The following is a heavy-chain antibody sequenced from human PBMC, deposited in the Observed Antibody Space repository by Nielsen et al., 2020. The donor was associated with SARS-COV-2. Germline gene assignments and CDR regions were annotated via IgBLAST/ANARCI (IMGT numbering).Heavy chain of an antibody. V-gene: IGHV3-9*01. CDR1: GFTFDDYA. CDR3: ASLGGSSWYFDY. D-gene: IGHD6-13*01. J-gene: IGHJ4*02. Sequence: GGSLRLSCAASGFTFDDYAMHWVRQAPGKGLEWVSSISWNSGIIGYGESVKGRFTISRDNTKNSLYLQMNSLRAEDTAVYYCASLGGSSWYFDYWGQGTLVTVSS. CDR2: ISWNSGII.